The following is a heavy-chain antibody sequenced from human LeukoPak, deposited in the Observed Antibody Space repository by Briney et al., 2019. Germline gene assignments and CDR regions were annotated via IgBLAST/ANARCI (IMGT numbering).Heavy chain of an antibody. CDR1: GFTFSSYA. Sequence: PGRSLRLSCAASGFTFSSYAMHWVRQAPGKGLEWVAVISYDGSNKYYADSVKGRFTISRDNSKNTPYLQMNSLRAEDTAVYYCARDADLGGVVYYFDYWGQGTLVTVSS. CDR3: ARDADLGGVVYYFDY. J-gene: IGHJ4*02. CDR2: ISYDGSNK. D-gene: IGHD3-16*01. V-gene: IGHV3-30*04.